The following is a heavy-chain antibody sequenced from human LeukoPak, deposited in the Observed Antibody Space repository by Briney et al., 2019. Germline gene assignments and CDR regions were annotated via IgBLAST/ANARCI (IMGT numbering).Heavy chain of an antibody. J-gene: IGHJ4*02. CDR3: ARDPSGSYYGLDY. Sequence: ASVKVSSKASGGTFSSCAISWVRQAPGQGLEWMGGIIPIFGTANYAQKFQGRVTITTDESTSTAYMELSSLRSEDTAVYYCARDPSGSYYGLDYWGQGTLDTVSS. CDR2: IIPIFGTA. CDR1: GGTFSSCA. V-gene: IGHV1-69*05. D-gene: IGHD1-26*01.